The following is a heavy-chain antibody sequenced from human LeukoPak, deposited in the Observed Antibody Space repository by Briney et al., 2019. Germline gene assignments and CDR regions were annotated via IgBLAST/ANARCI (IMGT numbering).Heavy chain of an antibody. Sequence: PGGSLRLSCAASGFTVSSNYMSWVRQAPGKGLEWDSVLYSSGSPYYADSVMGRFTISRDNSKNTLYLQMHSLRAEDTAVYYCARTVVVTATADYFDYWGQGTLVTVSS. J-gene: IGHJ4*02. CDR1: GFTVSSNY. D-gene: IGHD2-15*01. CDR2: LYSSGSP. V-gene: IGHV3-53*01. CDR3: ARTVVVTATADYFDY.